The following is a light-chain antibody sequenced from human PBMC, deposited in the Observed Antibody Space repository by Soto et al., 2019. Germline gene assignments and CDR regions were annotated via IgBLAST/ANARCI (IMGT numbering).Light chain of an antibody. CDR2: GAS. CDR1: QGVGTN. Sequence: ETVMTQSPGTLSVSPGERATISCRASQGVGTNVDWYQHFPGQAPRLLIHGASTRANGVTARFSGSGSGTEFTLTITSVPSEDFATYYCQQSNDWPPNYTCGRGTKLEIK. J-gene: IGKJ2*01. V-gene: IGKV3-15*01. CDR3: QQSNDWPPNYT.